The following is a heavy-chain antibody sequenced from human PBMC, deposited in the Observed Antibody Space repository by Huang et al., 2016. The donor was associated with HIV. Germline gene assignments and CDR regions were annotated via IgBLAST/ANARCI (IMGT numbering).Heavy chain of an antibody. CDR3: ARQGLWLPPTDPFDY. CDR1: GYNFGSYW. Sequence: EVHLVQSGAEVKEPGESLKISCQASGYNFGSYWIGWVRPMPGKGLEWMGVISPGDSHTRYAPFFQGQVTISADQSINTAYLQWSSLKASDTAIYFCARQGLWLPPTDPFDYWGQGTPVTVSA. CDR2: ISPGDSHT. V-gene: IGHV5-51*01. J-gene: IGHJ4*02. D-gene: IGHD3-10*01.